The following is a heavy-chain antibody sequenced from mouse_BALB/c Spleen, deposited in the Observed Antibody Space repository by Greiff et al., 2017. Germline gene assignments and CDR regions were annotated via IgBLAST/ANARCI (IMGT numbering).Heavy chain of an antibody. CDR3: ARHGEGRRWCFAV. J-gene: IGHJ1*01. D-gene: IGHD3-3*01. Sequence: EVKLVESGGGLVKLGGSLKLSCAASGYTFSSYYMSWVRQTPEKRLELVAAINSNGGSTYYPDTVKGRFTISRDNAKNTLYLQMSSLKSEDTALYYCARHGEGRRWCFAVWGEGTTVTVSA. CDR2: INSNGGST. V-gene: IGHV5-6-2*01. CDR1: GYTFSSYY.